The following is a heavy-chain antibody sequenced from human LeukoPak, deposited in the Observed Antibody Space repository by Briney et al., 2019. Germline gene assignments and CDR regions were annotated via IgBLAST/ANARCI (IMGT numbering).Heavy chain of an antibody. Sequence: ASVKVSCKASGYTFTSYYMHWGRQAPGQGLEWMGIINPSGGSTSYAQKFQGRVTMTRDTSTSTVYMELSSLRSEDTAVYYCARDPVQDYYDSSGYRFYDYWGQGTLVTVSS. CDR1: GYTFTSYY. J-gene: IGHJ4*02. D-gene: IGHD3-22*01. CDR2: INPSGGST. V-gene: IGHV1-46*01. CDR3: ARDPVQDYYDSSGYRFYDY.